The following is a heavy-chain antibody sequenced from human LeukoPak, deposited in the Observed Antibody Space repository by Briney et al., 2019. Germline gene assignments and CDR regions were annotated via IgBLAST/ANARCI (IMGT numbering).Heavy chain of an antibody. CDR2: IYYSGST. J-gene: IGHJ3*02. D-gene: IGHD4-23*01. Sequence: SETLSLTCTVSGGSISSSSYYWGWIRQPPGKGLEWIGSIYYSGSTYYNPSLKSRVTISVDTSKNQFSLKLSSVTAADTAVYYCARTGYGGKDDAFDIWGQGTMVTVSS. CDR1: GGSISSSSYY. CDR3: ARTGYGGKDDAFDI. V-gene: IGHV4-39*01.